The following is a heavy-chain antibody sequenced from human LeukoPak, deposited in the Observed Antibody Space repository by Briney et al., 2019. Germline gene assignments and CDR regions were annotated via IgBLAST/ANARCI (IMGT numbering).Heavy chain of an antibody. V-gene: IGHV1-69*13. Sequence: SVKVSCKASGGTFSSYGINWVRQAPGQGLEWMGRIIPMFHTTNYAQKFQGRVTVTADESSSTAYMELSSLRSEDTAVYYCARDHTPGNNYHSDYWGQGTLVTVSS. CDR3: ARDHTPGNNYHSDY. J-gene: IGHJ4*02. CDR1: GGTFSSYG. CDR2: IIPMFHTT. D-gene: IGHD1/OR15-1a*01.